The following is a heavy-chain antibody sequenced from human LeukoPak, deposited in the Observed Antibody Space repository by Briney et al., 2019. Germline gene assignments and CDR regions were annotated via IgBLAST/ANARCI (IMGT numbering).Heavy chain of an antibody. CDR2: IIPILGIA. J-gene: IGHJ4*02. Sequence: SVKVSCKASGGTFSSYAISWVRQAPGQGLEWMGRIIPILGIANYAQKFQGRVTITADKSTSTAYMELSSLRSEDTAVYYCARGYSSSWFADYWGQGTLVTVSS. V-gene: IGHV1-69*04. CDR3: ARGYSSSWFADY. CDR1: GGTFSSYA. D-gene: IGHD6-13*01.